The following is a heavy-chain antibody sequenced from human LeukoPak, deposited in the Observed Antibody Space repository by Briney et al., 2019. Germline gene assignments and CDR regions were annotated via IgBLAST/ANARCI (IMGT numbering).Heavy chain of an antibody. D-gene: IGHD2-2*01. CDR3: ARISEYQLLWYFDY. CDR1: GYTFSSYG. Sequence: ASVKVSCKASGYTFSSYGISWVRQAPGQGLEWMGWISAYNGDTNYAQKLQGRVTMTTDTSTSTAYMELRSLRSDDTALYYCARISEYQLLWYFDYWGQGTLVTVSS. CDR2: ISAYNGDT. V-gene: IGHV1-18*04. J-gene: IGHJ4*02.